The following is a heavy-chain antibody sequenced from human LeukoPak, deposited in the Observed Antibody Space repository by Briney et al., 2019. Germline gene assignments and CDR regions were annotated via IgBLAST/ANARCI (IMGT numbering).Heavy chain of an antibody. J-gene: IGHJ4*02. Sequence: SVKVSCKASGFTFTSSAVQWVRQARGQRLEWIGWIVVGSGNTNYAQKFQERVTITRDMSTSTAYMELSSPRSEDTAVYYCAADLITNYDFWSGSRFTLNYWGQGTLVTVSS. CDR2: IVVGSGNT. D-gene: IGHD3-3*01. CDR3: AADLITNYDFWSGSRFTLNY. CDR1: GFTFTSSA. V-gene: IGHV1-58*01.